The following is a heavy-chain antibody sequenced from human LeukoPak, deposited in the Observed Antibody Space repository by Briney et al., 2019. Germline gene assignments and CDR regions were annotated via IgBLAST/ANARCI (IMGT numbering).Heavy chain of an antibody. J-gene: IGHJ4*02. D-gene: IGHD4-17*01. CDR1: GGSFSGYY. CDR2: INHSGST. V-gene: IGHV4-34*01. Sequence: SETLSLTCAVYGGSFSGYYWSWIRQPPGKGLEWIGEINHSGSTNYNPPLKSRVTISVDTSKNQFSLKLSSVTAADTAVYYSARDGDYVGFGYWGQGTLVTVSS. CDR3: ARDGDYVGFGY.